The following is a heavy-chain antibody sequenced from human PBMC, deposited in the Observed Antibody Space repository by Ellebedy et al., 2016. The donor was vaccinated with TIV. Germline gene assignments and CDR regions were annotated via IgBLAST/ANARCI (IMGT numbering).Heavy chain of an antibody. V-gene: IGHV4-34*01. CDR1: RFTFRSYW. CDR2: ITHSGST. J-gene: IGHJ4*02. Sequence: ESLKISCAASRFTFRSYWMTWVRQPPGKGLEWIGEITHSGSTNYNPSLKSRVTISVDTSKNQFSLNLSSVTAADTAVYYCARGLARDYWGQGTLVTVSS. CDR3: ARGLARDY.